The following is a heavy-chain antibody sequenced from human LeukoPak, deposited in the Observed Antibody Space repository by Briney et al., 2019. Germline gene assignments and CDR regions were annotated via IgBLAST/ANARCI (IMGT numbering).Heavy chain of an antibody. CDR2: INPTGGTT. CDR3: ARAGGVDY. J-gene: IGHJ4*02. Sequence: ASVKVSCKASGYTFTNYYMHWVRQAPGQGLEWMGVINPTGGTTTYAQKFQGRVTMTRDTSTRTVYMEVSSLRSDDTAVYYCARAGGVDYWGQGTLVTVSS. V-gene: IGHV1-46*01. D-gene: IGHD3-10*01. CDR1: GYTFTNYY.